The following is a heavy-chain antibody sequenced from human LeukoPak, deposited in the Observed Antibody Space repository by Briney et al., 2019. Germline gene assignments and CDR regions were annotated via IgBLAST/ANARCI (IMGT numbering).Heavy chain of an antibody. Sequence: GGSLRLSCAASGFAFSSYAMSWVRQAPGKGLEWVSAISGSGGSTYYADSVKGRFTISRDNSKNTLYLQMNSLRAEDTAVYYCAKAVVVTNKFDYWGQGTLVTVSS. CDR3: AKAVVVTNKFDY. D-gene: IGHD2-21*01. J-gene: IGHJ4*02. V-gene: IGHV3-23*01. CDR2: ISGSGGST. CDR1: GFAFSSYA.